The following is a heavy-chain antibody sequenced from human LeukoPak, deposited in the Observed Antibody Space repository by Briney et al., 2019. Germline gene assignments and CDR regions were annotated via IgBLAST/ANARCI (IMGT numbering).Heavy chain of an antibody. CDR2: INPNSGGT. D-gene: IGHD2-8*01. V-gene: IGHV1-2*02. CDR1: GYTFTGYY. Sequence: ASVKVSCKASGYTFTGYYMHWVRQAPGQGLEWMGWINPNSGGTNYAQKFQGRVTMTRDTSISTAYKELSRLRSDDTAVYYCARSLWIPPFYATLKLQYFDYWGQGTLVTVSS. CDR3: ARSLWIPPFYATLKLQYFDY. J-gene: IGHJ4*02.